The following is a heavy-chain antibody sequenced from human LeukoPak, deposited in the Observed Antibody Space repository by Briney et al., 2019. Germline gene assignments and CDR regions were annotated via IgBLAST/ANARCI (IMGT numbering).Heavy chain of an antibody. V-gene: IGHV4-39*07. D-gene: IGHD2-15*01. Sequence: PSETLSLTYTVSGGSISSSSYYWGWIRQPPGKGLEWIGSISYSGSTYYNPSLKSRVTISVDTSKKQFSLKLSSVTAADTAVYYCARGYCSGGSCYSYYYYSYMDVWGKGTTVTVSS. J-gene: IGHJ6*03. CDR2: ISYSGST. CDR3: ARGYCSGGSCYSYYYYSYMDV. CDR1: GGSISSSSYY.